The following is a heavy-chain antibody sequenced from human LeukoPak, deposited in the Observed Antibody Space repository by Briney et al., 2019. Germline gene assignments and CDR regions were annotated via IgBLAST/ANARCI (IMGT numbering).Heavy chain of an antibody. CDR1: GGSLSAYY. Sequence: PSETLSLTCAVYGGSLSAYYWTWIRQPPGKGLEWIGEINHGGSTNYNPSLKSRVTMSVDTSKNQFSLKLSSVTAADTAVYYCARDLYYYGSGSYHYFDYWGQGTLVTVSS. V-gene: IGHV4-34*01. CDR2: INHGGST. J-gene: IGHJ4*02. CDR3: ARDLYYYGSGSYHYFDY. D-gene: IGHD3-10*01.